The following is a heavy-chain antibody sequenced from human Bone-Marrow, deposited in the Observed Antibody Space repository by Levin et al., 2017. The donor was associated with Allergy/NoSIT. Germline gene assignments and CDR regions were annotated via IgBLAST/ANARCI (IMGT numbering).Heavy chain of an antibody. Sequence: ASVKVSCKTSGFTFDSYGFSWVRQAPGQGLEWMGWISAYNGDTDHLQKFQGRLSMTTDVSTNTVYMELRSLRSDDTAVYYCARAERGWGSGSQFYRDVWGKGTTVIVSS. CDR2: ISAYNGDT. D-gene: IGHD3-10*01. CDR1: GFTFDSYG. V-gene: IGHV1-18*01. J-gene: IGHJ6*03. CDR3: ARAERGWGSGSQFYRDV.